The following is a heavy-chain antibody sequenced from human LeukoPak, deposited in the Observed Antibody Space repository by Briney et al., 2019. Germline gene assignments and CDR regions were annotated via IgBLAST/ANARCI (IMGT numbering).Heavy chain of an antibody. CDR3: ARDELLWFGGLDY. J-gene: IGHJ4*02. D-gene: IGHD3-10*01. CDR1: GGSFSGYY. V-gene: IGHV4-34*01. Sequence: SETLSLTCAVYGGSFSGYYWSWLRQPPGKGLEWIGEINHSGSTNYYPSLKSRVTISVDTSKNQFSLKLSSVTAADTAVYYCARDELLWFGGLDYWGQGTLVTVSS. CDR2: INHSGST.